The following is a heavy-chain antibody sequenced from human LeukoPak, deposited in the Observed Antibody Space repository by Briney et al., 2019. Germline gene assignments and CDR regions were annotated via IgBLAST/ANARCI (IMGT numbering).Heavy chain of an antibody. J-gene: IGHJ4*02. D-gene: IGHD1-20*01. CDR3: ASPARYDLNDLHFEY. CDR2: INSDGSST. Sequence: GGSLRLSCAASGFTFSSYWMHWVRQAPGKGLVWVSRINSDGSSTSYADSVKGRFTISRDNAKNTLYLQMNSLRAEDTAVYYCASPARYDLNDLHFEYWGQGTLVTVSS. V-gene: IGHV3-74*01. CDR1: GFTFSSYW.